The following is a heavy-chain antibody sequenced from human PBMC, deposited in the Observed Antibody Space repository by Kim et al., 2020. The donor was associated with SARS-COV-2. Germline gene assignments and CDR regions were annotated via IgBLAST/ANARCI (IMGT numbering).Heavy chain of an antibody. CDR1: GFTFTSYS. J-gene: IGHJ4*02. D-gene: IGHD4-4*01. CDR2: ITISSNGI. CDR3: ASTSHYRFDW. Sequence: GGSLRLSCAASGFTFTSYSMNWVRQAPGKGLEWVSYITISSNGIYYADSVKGRFTMSRDNAKNSVYLQMNSLRDEDTAVYYCASTSHYRFDWWGEGTLVTVSS. V-gene: IGHV3-48*02.